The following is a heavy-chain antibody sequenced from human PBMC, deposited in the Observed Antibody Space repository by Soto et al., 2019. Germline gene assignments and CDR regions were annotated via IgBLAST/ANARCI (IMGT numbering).Heavy chain of an antibody. Sequence: QVQLVESGGGVVQPGRSLRLSCAASGFDFNTYGLHWVRQAPGKGLEWVAAISFDGGSQYYADSAKGRFTISRDKSNSTLYLQMNSLRSEDTATYFCAKDSSVTAAGSGGWFDPWGPGTVVIVSS. V-gene: IGHV3-30*18. CDR3: AKDSSVTAAGSGGWFDP. J-gene: IGHJ5*02. CDR1: GFDFNTYG. CDR2: ISFDGGSQ. D-gene: IGHD6-13*01.